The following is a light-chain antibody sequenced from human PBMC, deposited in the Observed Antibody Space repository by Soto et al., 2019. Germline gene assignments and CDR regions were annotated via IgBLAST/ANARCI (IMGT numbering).Light chain of an antibody. J-gene: IGKJ1*01. Sequence: EIGMTQSPATLSVSPGERATLSCRASQSININLAWYQQKPGQAPRLLIYGASTRATGLPARFSGSGSGTEFTLIISSLQSEDSAVYYCQQYGRSRTFGQGTKVEI. CDR2: GAS. CDR3: QQYGRSRT. V-gene: IGKV3-15*01. CDR1: QSININ.